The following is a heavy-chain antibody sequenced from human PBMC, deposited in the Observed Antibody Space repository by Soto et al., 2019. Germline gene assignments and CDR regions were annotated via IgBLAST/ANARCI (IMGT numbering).Heavy chain of an antibody. V-gene: IGHV3-15*01. CDR3: STVRGSGSYACDP. CDR2: VKSKTDGGTA. CDR1: GFTFRHAW. J-gene: IGHJ5*02. Sequence: EEQVEESGGGLVKPGGSLRLSCAASGFTFRHAWMTWVRQSPGKGLEWVGRVKSKTDGGTADYAAPVKGRFTISRDDSKDTLYLQMNSLKTEDTAVYYCSTVRGSGSYACDPWGQGTLVTVSS. D-gene: IGHD3-10*01.